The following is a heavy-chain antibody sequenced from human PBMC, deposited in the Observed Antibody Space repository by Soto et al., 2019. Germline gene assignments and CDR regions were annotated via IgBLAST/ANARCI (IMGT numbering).Heavy chain of an antibody. V-gene: IGHV1-69*06. D-gene: IGHD3-9*01. CDR1: GGTFSSYA. CDR3: AISSYDILTGYLGLTYYYYYGMDV. Sequence: ASVKVSCKASGGTFSSYAISWVRQAPGQGLEWMGGIIPIFGTANYAQKFQGRVTITADKSTSTAYMELSSLRSEDTAVYYCAISSYDILTGYLGLTYYYYYGMDVWGQGTTVTVSS. CDR2: IIPIFGTA. J-gene: IGHJ6*02.